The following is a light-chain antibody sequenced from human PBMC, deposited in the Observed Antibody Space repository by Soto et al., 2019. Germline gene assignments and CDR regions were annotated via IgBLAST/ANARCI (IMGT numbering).Light chain of an antibody. Sequence: EIVLTQSPGTLSLSPGERATLSCRASQSVSSSYLAWYQQKPGQAPRLLIYGASSRATGIPDRFSGSGSVTDFTLTISRLEPEDVALYYCQQYGSSPITFGQGTRLEIK. CDR3: QQYGSSPIT. CDR2: GAS. J-gene: IGKJ5*01. V-gene: IGKV3-20*01. CDR1: QSVSSSY.